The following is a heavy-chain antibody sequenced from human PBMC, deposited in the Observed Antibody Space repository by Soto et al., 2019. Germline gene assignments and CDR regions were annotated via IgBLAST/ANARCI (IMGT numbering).Heavy chain of an antibody. CDR3: AKGIFAAAYAPTSPFDF. CDR1: GFTFSSHA. CDR2: VDGSGGDT. J-gene: IGHJ4*02. V-gene: IGHV3-23*01. D-gene: IGHD2-15*01. Sequence: GGSLRLSCAASGFTFSSHAMGWLRQTPGTGPEWVAFVDGSGGDTSYADSVKGRFTISRDNSDNSLCLHMNSLRAEDTGRYFCAKGIFAAAYAPTSPFDFRGQGTLVTVSS.